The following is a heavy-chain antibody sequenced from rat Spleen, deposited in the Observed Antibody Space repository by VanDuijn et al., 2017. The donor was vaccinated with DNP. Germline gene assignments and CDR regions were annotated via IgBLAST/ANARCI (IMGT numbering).Heavy chain of an antibody. CDR2: IQKGGST. CDR1: GFSLTSYH. D-gene: IGHD1-9*01. Sequence: QVQLKESGPGLVRPSETLSLTCTVSGFSLTSYHVSWVRQPPGKGLEWMGRIQKGGSTDYNSVLESRLSNSRDTTKSQVFLKVNSVQTEDTAMYFCARCQGNYGYNYDYYVMDAWGQGTSVTVSS. V-gene: IGHV2S1*01. CDR3: ARCQGNYGYNYDYYVMDA. J-gene: IGHJ4*01.